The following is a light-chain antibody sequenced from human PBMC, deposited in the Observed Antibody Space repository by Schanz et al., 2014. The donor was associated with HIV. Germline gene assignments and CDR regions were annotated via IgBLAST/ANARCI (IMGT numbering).Light chain of an antibody. CDR3: AAWDVNLNGPV. CDR2: NDN. CDR1: RSNIGGRT. J-gene: IGLJ2*01. Sequence: QSVLTQPPSASGTPGQRVTITCSGSRSNIGGRTVDWYSQFPGTPPRLLIHNDNQRPSGVPDRFSGSKSGTSASLAISGLQSEDEADYYCAAWDVNLNGPVFGGGTKLTV. V-gene: IGLV1-44*01.